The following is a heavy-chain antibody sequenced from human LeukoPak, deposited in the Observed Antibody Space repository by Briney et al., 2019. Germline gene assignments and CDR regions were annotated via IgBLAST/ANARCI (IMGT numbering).Heavy chain of an antibody. CDR3: ARDGYYYDSSGYYYVRGDDAFGI. CDR2: INPSGGST. Sequence: ASVKVSCKASGYTFTSYYMHWVRQAPGQGLEWMGIINPSGGSTSYAQKFQGRVTMTRDMSTSTVYMELSSLRSEDTAVYYCARDGYYYDSSGYYYVRGDDAFGIWGQGTMVTVSS. CDR1: GYTFTSYY. D-gene: IGHD3-22*01. V-gene: IGHV1-46*01. J-gene: IGHJ3*02.